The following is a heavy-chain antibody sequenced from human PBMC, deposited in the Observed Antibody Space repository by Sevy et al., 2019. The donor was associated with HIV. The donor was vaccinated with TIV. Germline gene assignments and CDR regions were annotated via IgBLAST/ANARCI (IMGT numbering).Heavy chain of an antibody. Sequence: GGSLRLSCAASGFTYSNYAMSWVRQAPGKGLEWVSTISGSGDNTYYADSVKGRFTISRDNSKNTLYLQMSSLRAEDTAVYYCAKSPSKHYYDSSNYNWFDPWGQGTLVTVSS. CDR1: GFTYSNYA. V-gene: IGHV3-23*01. D-gene: IGHD3-22*01. J-gene: IGHJ5*02. CDR2: ISGSGDNT. CDR3: AKSPSKHYYDSSNYNWFDP.